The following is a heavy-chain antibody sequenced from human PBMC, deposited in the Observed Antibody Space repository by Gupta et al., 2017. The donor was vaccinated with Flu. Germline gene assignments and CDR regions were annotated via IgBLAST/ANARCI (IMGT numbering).Heavy chain of an antibody. D-gene: IGHD1-26*01. CDR3: TTERRAYYCLDY. J-gene: IGHJ4*02. Sequence: SWGCDGPGTGTGLEWLINRKTAGRYRNYADPVKGRCTISRDDSNNTLYLQMNSLKTADTAVYYCTTERRAYYCLDYWGQGTLVTVSS. V-gene: IGHV3-15*06. CDR2: INRKTAGRYR.